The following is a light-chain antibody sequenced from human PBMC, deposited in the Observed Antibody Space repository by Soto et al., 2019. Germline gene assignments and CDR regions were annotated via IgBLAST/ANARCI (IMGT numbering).Light chain of an antibody. CDR1: QTVSSN. CDR3: QTYNKWPQT. CDR2: GAS. V-gene: IGKV3-15*01. J-gene: IGKJ4*01. Sequence: EMLMTQSPAALSVSPGERATLSCRASQTVSSNLAWYQQKPGQAPRLLIYGASSRATGIPARFSGSGSGTEFTLTISSLQSDDSAIYYCQTYNKWPQTFGEGTKVEIK.